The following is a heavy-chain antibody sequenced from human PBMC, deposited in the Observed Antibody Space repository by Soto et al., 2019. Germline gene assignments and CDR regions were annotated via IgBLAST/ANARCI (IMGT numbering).Heavy chain of an antibody. V-gene: IGHV3-30-3*01. CDR1: GFTFSSYA. CDR2: ISYDGSNK. J-gene: IGHJ6*02. CDR3: ARDPTYSNYEKTGYYYYYGMDV. Sequence: QVQLVESGGGVVQPGRSLRLSCAASGFTFSSYAMHWVRQAPGKGLEWVAVISYDGSNKYYADSVKGRFTISRDNSKHTLYLQMNSLRAEDTAVYYCARDPTYSNYEKTGYYYYYGMDVWGQGTTVTVSS. D-gene: IGHD4-4*01.